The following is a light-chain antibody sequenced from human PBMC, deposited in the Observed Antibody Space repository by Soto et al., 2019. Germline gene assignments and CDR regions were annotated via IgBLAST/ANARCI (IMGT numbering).Light chain of an antibody. CDR2: EVS. Sequence: IVLTQTPLSLSVTPGQPASISCKSSQTLLHRDGKTYLYWYLQKAGQPPHLLIHEVSNRFSGVPERFSGSGSGTEFTLKISRVEAEDVGVYYCMLSIQLGFTFGQGTTVEIQ. CDR1: QTLLHRDGKTY. V-gene: IGKV2D-29*01. J-gene: IGKJ2*01. CDR3: MLSIQLGFT.